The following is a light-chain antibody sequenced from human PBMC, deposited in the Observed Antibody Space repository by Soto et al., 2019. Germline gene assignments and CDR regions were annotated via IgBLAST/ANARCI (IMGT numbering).Light chain of an antibody. CDR2: EVS. Sequence: QSVLTQPASVSGSPGQSITISCTGTSSDVGGYSYVSWYQQHPGKAPKLMIYEVSNRPSGVSNRFSGSKSGNTASLTISGLQAEDEADYDCSSYTDSSTLVVFGGGTKLTVL. V-gene: IGLV2-14*01. CDR3: SSYTDSSTLVV. CDR1: SSDVGGYSY. J-gene: IGLJ2*01.